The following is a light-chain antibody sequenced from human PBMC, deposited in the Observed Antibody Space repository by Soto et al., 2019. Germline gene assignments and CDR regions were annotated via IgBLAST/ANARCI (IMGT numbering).Light chain of an antibody. CDR3: QQDYNLPRT. V-gene: IGKV3D-7*01. CDR1: QSVSRSY. CDR2: GAS. J-gene: IGKJ2*01. Sequence: EIVMTQSPATLSLSPGERATLSCRASQSVSRSYLSWYQQKPGQAPRLLIYGASTRATGIPARFSGSGSGTDFTLTISSLQPEDFAVYYCQQDYNLPRTFGQGTKLEIK.